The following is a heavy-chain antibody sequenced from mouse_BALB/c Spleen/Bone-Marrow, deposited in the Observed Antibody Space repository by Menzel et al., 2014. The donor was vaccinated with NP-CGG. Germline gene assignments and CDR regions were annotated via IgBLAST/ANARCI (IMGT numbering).Heavy chain of an antibody. J-gene: IGHJ3*01. V-gene: IGHV14-3*02. D-gene: IGHD2-3*01. Sequence: VQLKQSGAELVKPGASVKLSCTASGFNIKDTYMHWVKQRPEQGLEWIGRIDPANGNTKYDPQFQGKATITADTSSNTAYPHPSSLTSEDTAVYYCARMGDGSYAWFAYWGQGTLVTVSA. CDR2: IDPANGNT. CDR3: ARMGDGSYAWFAY. CDR1: GFNIKDTY.